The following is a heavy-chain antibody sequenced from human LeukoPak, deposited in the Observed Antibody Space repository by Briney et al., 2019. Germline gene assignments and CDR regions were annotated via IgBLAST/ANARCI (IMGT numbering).Heavy chain of an antibody. CDR2: IYYSGST. D-gene: IGHD3-10*01. J-gene: IGHJ4*02. V-gene: IGHV4-30-4*01. CDR3: SSGSYYKGTDY. CDR1: GGSISSGDYY. Sequence: SQTLSLTCTVSGGSISSGDYYWSWIRQPPGKGLEWIGYIYYSGSTYYNPSLKSRVTISVDTSKNQFSLKLSSVTAADTAVCYCSSGSYYKGTDYWGQGTLVTVSS.